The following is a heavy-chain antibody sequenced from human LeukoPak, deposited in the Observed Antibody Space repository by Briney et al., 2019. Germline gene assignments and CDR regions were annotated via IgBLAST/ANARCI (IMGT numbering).Heavy chain of an antibody. CDR1: GYSFNNYG. CDR2: ISAYDGET. CDR3: ARVPSSAHQMFSSDY. Sequence: GASVKVSCKASGYSFNNYGISWVRQVPAQGLEWMAGISAYDGETRCEQNLQGRVTMTTDTSTTTAYMELTSLTTDDTAIYYCARVPSSAHQMFSSDYWGQGTLVTVSS. D-gene: IGHD2-2*01. V-gene: IGHV1-18*01. J-gene: IGHJ4*02.